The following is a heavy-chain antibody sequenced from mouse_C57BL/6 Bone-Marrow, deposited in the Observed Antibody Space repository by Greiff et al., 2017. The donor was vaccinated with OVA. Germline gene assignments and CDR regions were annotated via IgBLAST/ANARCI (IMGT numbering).Heavy chain of an antibody. CDR2: IDPEDGDT. CDR1: GFNIKDYY. V-gene: IGHV14-1*01. J-gene: IGHJ2*01. Sequence: VQLQQSGAELVRPGASVKLSCTASGFNIKDYYMHWVKQRPEQGLEWIGRIDPEDGDTEYAPKFRGKATMTADTSSNTAYLQLSSLTSEDTAVYYCTTYPGGFRRVDYWGQGTTLTVSS. CDR3: TTYPGGFRRVDY.